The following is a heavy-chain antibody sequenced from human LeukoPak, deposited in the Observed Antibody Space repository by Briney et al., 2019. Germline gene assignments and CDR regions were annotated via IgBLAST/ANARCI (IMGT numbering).Heavy chain of an antibody. J-gene: IGHJ3*01. CDR3: ARVWGSIDL. D-gene: IGHD7-27*01. V-gene: IGHV1-8*01. Sequence: GASVKVSCKASGYTFTSYDINWVRQATGQGLEWMGWMNPKSGYTGYAQKFQGRVTITRDTSISTAYMELSSLRSEDTAVYYCARVWGSIDLWGQGTMVTVSS. CDR1: GYTFTSYD. CDR2: MNPKSGYT.